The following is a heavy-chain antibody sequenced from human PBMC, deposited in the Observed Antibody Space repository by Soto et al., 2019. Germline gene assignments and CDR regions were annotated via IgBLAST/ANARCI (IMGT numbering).Heavy chain of an antibody. D-gene: IGHD6-13*01. CDR2: IYYSGST. CDR1: GGSISSGDYY. CDR3: ARASIAELTLDY. J-gene: IGHJ4*02. V-gene: IGHV4-30-4*01. Sequence: SETLSLTCTVSGGSISSGDYYWSWIRQPPGKGLEWIGYIYYSGSTYYNPSLKSRVTISVDTSKNQFSLELSSVTAADTAVYYCARASIAELTLDYWGRGTLVTVSS.